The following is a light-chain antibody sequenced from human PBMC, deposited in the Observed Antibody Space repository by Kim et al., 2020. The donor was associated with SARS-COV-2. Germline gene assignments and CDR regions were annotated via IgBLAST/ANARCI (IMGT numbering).Light chain of an antibody. CDR2: DAS. CDR1: QGISNW. V-gene: IGKV1-12*01. J-gene: IGKJ4*01. Sequence: DIQVTQSPSSVSASVGDRVTITCRASQGISNWLAWYQQKPGRAPKLLIYDASTLQTGVPSRFSGSGYGTDFTLTISSLQPEDFATYYCQQYNTFPLSFGGGTKVDIK. CDR3: QQYNTFPLS.